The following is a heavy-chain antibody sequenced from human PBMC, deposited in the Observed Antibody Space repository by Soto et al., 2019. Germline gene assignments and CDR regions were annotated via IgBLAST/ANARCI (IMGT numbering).Heavy chain of an antibody. CDR2: IWYDGSNK. V-gene: IGHV3-33*01. CDR1: GFTFSSYG. J-gene: IGHJ6*02. CDR3: ARVYYYYGMDV. Sequence: QVQLVESGGGVVRPGRSLRLSCAASGFTFSSYGMHWVRQAPGKGLEWVAVIWYDGSNKYYADSVKGRFTISRDNSKNTLYLQMNSLRAEDTAVYYCARVYYYYGMDVWGQGTTVTVSS.